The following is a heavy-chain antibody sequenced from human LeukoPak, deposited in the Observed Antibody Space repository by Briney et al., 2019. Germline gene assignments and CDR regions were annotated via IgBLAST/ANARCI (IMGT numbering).Heavy chain of an antibody. J-gene: IGHJ6*02. CDR1: GFTFNRFY. CDR3: LVTIPDGYYYGMDV. D-gene: IGHD3-3*01. V-gene: IGHV3-64D*06. CDR2: ISSNGATT. Sequence: GGSLRLSCSASGFTFNRFYLHWVRQAPGKGLEFVSHISSNGATTYYADSVKGRFTISRDNSKNTLYLQMSSLRADDTAVYYCLVTIPDGYYYGMDVWGQGTTVTVSS.